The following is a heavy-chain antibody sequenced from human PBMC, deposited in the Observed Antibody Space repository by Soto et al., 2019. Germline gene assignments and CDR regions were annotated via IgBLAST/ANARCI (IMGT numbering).Heavy chain of an antibody. J-gene: IGHJ3*02. CDR2: ISRISSYT. D-gene: IGHD3-9*01. V-gene: IGHV3-11*05. CDR3: ARDADILTGSDAFDI. CDR1: GFTFSDYY. Sequence: GGSLRLSCAASGFTFSDYYMSWIRQAPGKGLEWVSYISRISSYTNYADSVKGRFTVSRDNAKNSLYLQMNSLRAEDTAVFYCARDADILTGSDAFDIWGQGTMVTVSS.